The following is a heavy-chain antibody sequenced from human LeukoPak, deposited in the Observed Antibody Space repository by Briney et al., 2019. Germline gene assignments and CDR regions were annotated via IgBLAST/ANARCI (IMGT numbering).Heavy chain of an antibody. V-gene: IGHV3-21*01. Sequence: GGSLRLSCAASGFTFSSYSMNWVRQAPGKGLEWVSSISSSSGYIYYADSVKGRFTISRDNAKNSLYLQMNSLRAEDTAVYYCARVGTLGFDYWGQGTLVTVSS. J-gene: IGHJ4*02. CDR1: GFTFSSYS. D-gene: IGHD1-14*01. CDR2: ISSSSGYI. CDR3: ARVGTLGFDY.